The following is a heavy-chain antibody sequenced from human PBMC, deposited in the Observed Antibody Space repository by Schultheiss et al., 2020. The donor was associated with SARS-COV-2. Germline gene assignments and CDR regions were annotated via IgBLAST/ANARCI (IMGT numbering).Heavy chain of an antibody. Sequence: GESLKISCAASGFTFSSYAMHWVRQAPGKGLEWVAVISYDGSNKYYADSVKGRFTISRDNSKNTLYLQMNSLRAEDTAVYYCASSNMTTVTTDVWGKGTTVTVSS. J-gene: IGHJ6*04. V-gene: IGHV3-30*01. CDR2: ISYDGSNK. CDR1: GFTFSSYA. D-gene: IGHD4-17*01. CDR3: ASSNMTTVTTDV.